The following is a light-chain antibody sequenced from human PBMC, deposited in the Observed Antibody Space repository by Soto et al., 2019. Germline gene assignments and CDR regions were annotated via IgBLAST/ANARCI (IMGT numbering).Light chain of an antibody. J-gene: IGKJ2*01. V-gene: IGKV3-20*01. CDR3: QQYGSSVYT. Sequence: EIVLTQSPGSLSLSPGERATLSCRASQSVSSSYLTWYQQKPAQAPRLLIYGASSRATGIPDRFSGSGSGTDFTLTISRLEPEDFAVYYCQQYGSSVYTFGQGTKLELK. CDR1: QSVSSSY. CDR2: GAS.